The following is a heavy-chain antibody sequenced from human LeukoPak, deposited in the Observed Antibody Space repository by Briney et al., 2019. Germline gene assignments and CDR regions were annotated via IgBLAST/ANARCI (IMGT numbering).Heavy chain of an antibody. D-gene: IGHD2-21*02. CDR2: IIPIFGTA. CDR3: ARSRSAYCGGDCYSSTGIDY. J-gene: IGHJ4*02. Sequence: SVKVSCKASGGTFSSYAISWVRQAPGQGLEWMGGIIPIFGTANYAQKFQGRVTITADESTSTAYMGLSSLRSEDTAVYYCARSRSAYCGGDCYSSTGIDYWGQGTLVTVSS. CDR1: GGTFSSYA. V-gene: IGHV1-69*01.